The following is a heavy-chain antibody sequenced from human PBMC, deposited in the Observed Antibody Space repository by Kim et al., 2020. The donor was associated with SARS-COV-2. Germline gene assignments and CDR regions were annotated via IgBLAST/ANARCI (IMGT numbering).Heavy chain of an antibody. V-gene: IGHV7-4-1*02. Sequence: ASVKVSCKASGYSFISYTMNWVRQAPGQGLEWMGWINTNTGNPTYAQGFTGRFVFSLDTSVSTAYLQISSLKAEDTAVYYCARDGYYYGSGSPRFFGYWGQGTLVTVSS. J-gene: IGHJ4*02. CDR2: INTNTGNP. D-gene: IGHD3-10*01. CDR1: GYSFISYT. CDR3: ARDGYYYGSGSPRFFGY.